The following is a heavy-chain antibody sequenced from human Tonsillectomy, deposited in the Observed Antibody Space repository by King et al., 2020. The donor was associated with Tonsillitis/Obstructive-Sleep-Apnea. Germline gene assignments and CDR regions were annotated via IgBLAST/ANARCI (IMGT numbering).Heavy chain of an antibody. J-gene: IGHJ6*03. CDR1: GFTFSSYA. V-gene: IGHV3-30*01. D-gene: IGHD2-2*01. CDR3: AKSTSFAVHPATPQYYMDV. Sequence: VQLVESGGGVVQPGRSLRLSCAASGFTFSSYAMHWVRQAPGKGLEWVAVISYDGSNKYYADSVKGRFTISRDNSKNTLYLKMNSLRAEDTAVYYCAKSTSFAVHPATPQYYMDVWGKGTTVTVSS. CDR2: ISYDGSNK.